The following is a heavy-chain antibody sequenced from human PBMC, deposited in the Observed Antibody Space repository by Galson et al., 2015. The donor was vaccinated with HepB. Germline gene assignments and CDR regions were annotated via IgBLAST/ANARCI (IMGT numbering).Heavy chain of an antibody. J-gene: IGHJ3*02. CDR1: GDSVSNNNVA. CDR2: TYYRSKWYN. D-gene: IGHD6-25*01. V-gene: IGHV6-1*01. CDR3: ARDRKSATYFEAFGI. Sequence: CAISGDSVSNNNVAWSWIRQSPSRGLEWLGRTYYRSKWYNDYAGSVKSRITINSDTSKNHFSLQLNSVTPEDTAVYYCARDRKSATYFEAFGIWGQGTLVTVSS.